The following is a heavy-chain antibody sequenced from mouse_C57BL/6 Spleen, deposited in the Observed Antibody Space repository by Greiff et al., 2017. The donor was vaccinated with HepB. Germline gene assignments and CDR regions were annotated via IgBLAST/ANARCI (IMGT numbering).Heavy chain of an antibody. D-gene: IGHD5-1*01. Sequence: QVQLQQPGAELVRPGSSVKLSCKASGYTFTSYWMYWVKQRPIQGLEWIGNIDPSDSETHYNQKFKDKATLTVDKSSSTAYMQLSSLTSEDSAVYYCAREGVPRGDVWGTGTTVTVSS. J-gene: IGHJ1*03. CDR2: IDPSDSET. CDR1: GYTFTSYW. V-gene: IGHV1-52*01. CDR3: AREGVPRGDV.